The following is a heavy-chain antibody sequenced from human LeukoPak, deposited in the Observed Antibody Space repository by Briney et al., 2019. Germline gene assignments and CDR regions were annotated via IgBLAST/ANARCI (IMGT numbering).Heavy chain of an antibody. Sequence: GGSLRLSCAASGFTFSSYGMHWVRQAPGKWLEWVAVISYDGSNKYYADSVKGRFTISRDNSKNTLYLQMNSLRAEDTAVYYCAKDRGSSSWYYIDYWGQGTLVTVSS. CDR3: AKDRGSSSWYYIDY. CDR1: GFTFSSYG. CDR2: ISYDGSNK. D-gene: IGHD6-13*01. V-gene: IGHV3-30*18. J-gene: IGHJ4*02.